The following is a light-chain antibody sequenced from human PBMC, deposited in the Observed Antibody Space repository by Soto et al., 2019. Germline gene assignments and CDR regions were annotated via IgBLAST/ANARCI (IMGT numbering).Light chain of an antibody. V-gene: IGLV1-47*02. CDR2: INN. CDR3: AACDDSPRGHVV. CDR1: SSNIGSNY. Sequence: QSVLTQPASASGTPGQRVTISCSGSSSNIGSNYVYWYQQLPRTAPKLLIYINNPPPSAVPDPFSVSKSGSSASLAISGLRSQDEAEYYCAACDDSPRGHVVFGGGTQLTVL. J-gene: IGLJ2*01.